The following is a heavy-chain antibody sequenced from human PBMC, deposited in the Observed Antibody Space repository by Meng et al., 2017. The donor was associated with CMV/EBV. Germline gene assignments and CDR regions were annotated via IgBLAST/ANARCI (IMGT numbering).Heavy chain of an antibody. CDR3: ARDMEPLALVATADY. V-gene: IGHV3-30-3*01. CDR2: ISYDVSSK. J-gene: IGHJ4*02. CDR1: GFSFSDYP. Sequence: GESLKISCAASGFSFSDYPMHWVRQAPGKGLEWVAVISYDVSSKYYTDSVKGRFTISRDNSKNTLHLQMNSLRAEDTAVYYCARDMEPLALVATADYWGQGTLVTVSS. D-gene: IGHD1-26*01.